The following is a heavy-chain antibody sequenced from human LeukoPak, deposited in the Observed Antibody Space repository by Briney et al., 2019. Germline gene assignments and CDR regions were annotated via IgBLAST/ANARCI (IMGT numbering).Heavy chain of an antibody. CDR1: GYSISSGYY. CDR2: IYHSGST. Sequence: PSETLSLTCTVSGYSISSGYYWGWIRQPPGKGLEWIGNIYHSGSTYYNPSLKSRVTISVDTSKNQFSLKLSSVTAADTAVYYCARVPYGGNSGYYYYYYMDVWGKGTTVTVSS. D-gene: IGHD4-23*01. CDR3: ARVPYGGNSGYYYYYYMDV. V-gene: IGHV4-38-2*02. J-gene: IGHJ6*03.